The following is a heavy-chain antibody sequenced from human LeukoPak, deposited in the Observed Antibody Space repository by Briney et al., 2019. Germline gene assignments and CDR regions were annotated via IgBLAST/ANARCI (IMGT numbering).Heavy chain of an antibody. Sequence: GGSLRLSCAASGFTFSSYSMNRVRQAPGKGLEWVSSISSSSSYIYYADSVKGRFTISRDNSKNTLYLQMNSLRAEDTAVYYCARDSYYDFWSGKNWFDPWGQGTLVTVSS. V-gene: IGHV3-21*01. J-gene: IGHJ5*02. CDR1: GFTFSSYS. CDR3: ARDSYYDFWSGKNWFDP. D-gene: IGHD3-3*01. CDR2: ISSSSSYI.